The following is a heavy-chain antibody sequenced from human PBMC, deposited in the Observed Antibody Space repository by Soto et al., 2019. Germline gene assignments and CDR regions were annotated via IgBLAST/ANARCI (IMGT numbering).Heavy chain of an antibody. CDR3: ARVAVAGTRVDY. V-gene: IGHV4-59*12. CDR1: GGSISSYY. D-gene: IGHD6-19*01. Sequence: SETLSLTCTVSGGSISSYYWSWIRQPPGKGLEWIGYIYYSGSTNYNPSLKSRVTISVEKSNNQFSLRLTSVTAADTAVYYCARVAVAGTRVDYWGQGTLVTVSS. J-gene: IGHJ4*02. CDR2: IYYSGST.